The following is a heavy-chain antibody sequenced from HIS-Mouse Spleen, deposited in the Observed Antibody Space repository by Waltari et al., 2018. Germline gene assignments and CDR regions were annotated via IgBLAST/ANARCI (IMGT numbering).Heavy chain of an antibody. Sequence: QVQRVQSGAEVKKPGCSVKVSCEASGGTFSSYGISWVRQSPGQGRGWMGGIIRIFGTANYAQKFQGRVTITADESTSTAYMGLSSLRSEDTAVYYCARDSGSYSFWYFDLWGRGTLVTVSS. CDR1: GGTFSSYG. V-gene: IGHV1-69*01. J-gene: IGHJ2*01. D-gene: IGHD1-26*01. CDR2: IIRIFGTA. CDR3: ARDSGSYSFWYFDL.